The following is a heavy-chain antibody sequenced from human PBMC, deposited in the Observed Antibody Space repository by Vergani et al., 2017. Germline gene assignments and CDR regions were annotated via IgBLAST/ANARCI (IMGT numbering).Heavy chain of an antibody. V-gene: IGHV4-34*01. Sequence: QVQLQQWGAGLLKPSETLSLTCAVYGGSFSGYYWSWIRQPPGKGLEWIGEINHSGSTNYNPSLTSRVTISVDTSKNQFSLKLSSVTAADTAVYYCARSYYDSSGYYFHYWGQGTLVTVSS. CDR2: INHSGST. CDR3: ARSYYDSSGYYFHY. CDR1: GGSFSGYY. D-gene: IGHD3-22*01. J-gene: IGHJ4*02.